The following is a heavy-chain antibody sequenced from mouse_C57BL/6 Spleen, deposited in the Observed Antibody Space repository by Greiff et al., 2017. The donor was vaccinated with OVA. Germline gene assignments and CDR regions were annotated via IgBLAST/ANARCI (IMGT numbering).Heavy chain of an antibody. CDR1: GFNIKDDY. V-gene: IGHV14-4*01. D-gene: IGHD1-1*01. CDR3: TLYYYGSHWYFDV. CDR2: IDPENGDT. J-gene: IGHJ1*03. Sequence: EVKLMESGAELVRPGASVKLSCTASGFNIKDDYMHWVKQRPEQGLEWIGWIDPENGDTEYASKFQGKATITADTSSNTAYLQLSSLTSEDTAVYYCTLYYYGSHWYFDVWGTGTTVTVSS.